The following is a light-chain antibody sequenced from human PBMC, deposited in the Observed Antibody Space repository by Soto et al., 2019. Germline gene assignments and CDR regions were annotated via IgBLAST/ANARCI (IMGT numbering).Light chain of an antibody. V-gene: IGLV2-8*01. Sequence: SALTQPPSASGFPGQSVTISCTGTSSDVGYYDYVSWYQQHPGKAPKLVIYEVTKRPSGVPDRVSASKSGNTASLTVSGLRAEDEADYYCSPYAGSNNFVFGSGTKVTVL. CDR3: SPYAGSNNFV. CDR2: EVT. J-gene: IGLJ1*01. CDR1: SSDVGYYDY.